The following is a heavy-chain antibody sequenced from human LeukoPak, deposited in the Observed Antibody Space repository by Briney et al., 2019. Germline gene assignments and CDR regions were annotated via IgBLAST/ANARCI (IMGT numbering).Heavy chain of an antibody. J-gene: IGHJ4*02. V-gene: IGHV1-2*02. CDR1: GYTFTGYY. CDR2: INPNSGGT. Sequence: GASVKVSCKAFGYTFTGYYMNWVRQAPGQGLEWMGWINPNSGGTNYAQKFQGRVTMTRDTSISTAYMELSRLRSDDTAVYYCARDQTGDGFDYWGQGTLVTVSS. D-gene: IGHD7-27*01. CDR3: ARDQTGDGFDY.